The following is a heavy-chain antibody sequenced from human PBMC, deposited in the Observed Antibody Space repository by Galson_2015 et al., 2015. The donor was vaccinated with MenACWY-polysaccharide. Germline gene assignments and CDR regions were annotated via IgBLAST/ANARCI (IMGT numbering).Heavy chain of an antibody. V-gene: IGHV3-7*01. CDR3: ARGSYGNGYGMDV. D-gene: IGHD1-26*01. J-gene: IGHJ6*02. CDR2: IKHDGSEK. CDR1: GFTFSGHW. Sequence: SLRLSCAASGFTFSGHWMRWVRQAPGKGLEWVANIKHDGSEKYYVDSVKGRFTISGDNTKNSLYLQMSSLRAEDTAVYYCARGSYGNGYGMDVWGQGTTVTVSS.